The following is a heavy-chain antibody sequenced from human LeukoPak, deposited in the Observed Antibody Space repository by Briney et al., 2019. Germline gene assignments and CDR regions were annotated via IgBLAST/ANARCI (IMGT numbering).Heavy chain of an antibody. CDR2: IYSGGST. J-gene: IGHJ4*02. Sequence: GGSLRLSCAASGFTVSSNYMNWVRQAPGKGLEWVSVIYSGGSTFYADSVKGRFTISRDNSKNTLYLQMNSLRAEDTAVYYCARDQSGFLEWPFWGQGTLVTVSS. CDR1: GFTVSSNY. CDR3: ARDQSGFLEWPF. V-gene: IGHV3-66*02. D-gene: IGHD3-3*01.